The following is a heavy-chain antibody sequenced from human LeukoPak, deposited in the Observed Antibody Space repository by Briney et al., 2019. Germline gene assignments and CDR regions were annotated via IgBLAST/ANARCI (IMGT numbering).Heavy chain of an antibody. Sequence: PGGSLRLSCAASGFTFSNSAMSWVRQAPGKGLGWVSAISGSGGSTYYTDSVKGRFTISRDNSKNTLYLQMNSLRGEDTALYYCAKDRMVYEGWGQGTLVTVSS. CDR1: GFTFSNSA. J-gene: IGHJ4*02. CDR2: ISGSGGST. CDR3: AKDRMVYEG. V-gene: IGHV3-23*01. D-gene: IGHD2-8*01.